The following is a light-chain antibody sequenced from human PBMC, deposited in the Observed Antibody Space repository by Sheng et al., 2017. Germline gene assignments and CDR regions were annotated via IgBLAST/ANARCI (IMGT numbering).Light chain of an antibody. CDR1: QSILNY. Sequence: DVQMTQSPSFLSASVGDRVTISCRASQSILNYLNWYLQKPGKAPKVLIYATSPLESGVPSRFSGSGSGTDFTLTISSLQPEDFGSYYCQQSRYTPRTFGQGTKVEIK. CDR2: ATS. CDR3: QQSRYTPRT. V-gene: IGKV1-39*01. J-gene: IGKJ1*01.